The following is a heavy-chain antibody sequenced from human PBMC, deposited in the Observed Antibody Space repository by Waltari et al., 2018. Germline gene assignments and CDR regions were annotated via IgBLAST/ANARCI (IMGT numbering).Heavy chain of an antibody. CDR1: GGSFSGYY. CDR2: INHRGST. Sequence: QVQLQQWGAGLLKPSETLSLTCAVYGGSFSGYYWSWIRQPPGKGLEWIGEINHRGSTNYNPPLKSRATISVDPSKNHFSLKLSSVTAADTAVYYCARPKTTYYYDSSGYYRFNYFDYWGQGTLVTVSS. J-gene: IGHJ4*02. V-gene: IGHV4-34*01. D-gene: IGHD3-22*01. CDR3: ARPKTTYYYDSSGYYRFNYFDY.